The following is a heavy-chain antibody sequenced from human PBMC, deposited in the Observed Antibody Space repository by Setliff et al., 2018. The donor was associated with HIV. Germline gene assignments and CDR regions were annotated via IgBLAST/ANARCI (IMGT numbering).Heavy chain of an antibody. V-gene: IGHV3-33*01. CDR1: GFTFTSYG. CDR2: IWYDGSYK. Sequence: PGGSLRLSCAVSGFTFTSYGMHWVRQAPGKGLEWVAVIWYDGSYKYYADSVKGRFTISRDNSKNTLYLQMNSLRAEDTAVYYCVRTYYDILTGYGGFYYMDVWGKGTTVTVSS. D-gene: IGHD3-9*01. CDR3: VRTYYDILTGYGGFYYMDV. J-gene: IGHJ6*03.